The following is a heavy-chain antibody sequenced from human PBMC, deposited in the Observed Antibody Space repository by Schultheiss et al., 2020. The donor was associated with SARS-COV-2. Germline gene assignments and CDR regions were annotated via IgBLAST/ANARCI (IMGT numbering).Heavy chain of an antibody. V-gene: IGHV3-48*01. CDR3: AKVGAVAGTKGAFDI. CDR2: ISSDSSTM. D-gene: IGHD6-19*01. Sequence: GGSLRLSCAASGFTFTSYAMSWVRQAPGKGLEWVSYISSDSSTMYYADSVKGRFTISRDNSKTTLYLQMNSLRPEDTAVYYCAKVGAVAGTKGAFDIWGQGTMVTVSS. CDR1: GFTFTSYA. J-gene: IGHJ3*02.